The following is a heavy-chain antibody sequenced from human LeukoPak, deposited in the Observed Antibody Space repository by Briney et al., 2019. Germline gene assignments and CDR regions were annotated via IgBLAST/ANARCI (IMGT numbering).Heavy chain of an antibody. J-gene: IGHJ4*02. CDR2: INPNSGGT. D-gene: IGHD5-18*01. CDR1: GYTFTGYY. Sequence: ASVKVSCKASGYTFTGYYMHGVRQAPGQGVEWMGRINPNSGGTNYAQKFQGRVTMTRDTSISTAYMELSRLRSDDTAVYYCARDSLRSGYSYGLVDYFDYWGQGTLVTVSS. V-gene: IGHV1-2*06. CDR3: ARDSLRSGYSYGLVDYFDY.